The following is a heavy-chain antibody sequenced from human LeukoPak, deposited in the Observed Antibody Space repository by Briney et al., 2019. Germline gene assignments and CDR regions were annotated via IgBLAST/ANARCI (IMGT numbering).Heavy chain of an antibody. CDR3: ARDGXGGYGRPPAFDY. J-gene: IGHJ4*02. CDR1: GFTFSSYA. D-gene: IGHD3-16*01. Sequence: GGSLRLSCAASGFTFSSYAMSWVRQAPGKGLEWVSAISGSGGSTYYADSVKGRFTISRDNSKNTLYLQMNSLRAEDTAVYYCARDGXGGYGRPPAFDYWGQGTLVTV. CDR2: ISGSGGST. V-gene: IGHV3-23*01.